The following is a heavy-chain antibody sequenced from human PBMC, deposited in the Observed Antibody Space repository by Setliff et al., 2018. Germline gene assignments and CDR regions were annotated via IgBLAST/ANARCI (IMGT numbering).Heavy chain of an antibody. D-gene: IGHD3-10*01. V-gene: IGHV1-3*01. CDR3: ARGLSDYYYESGSFPILGY. CDR2: INAANGTT. Sequence: ASVKVSCKASGYTFTNYGVHWVRQAPGQRLEWMGWINAANGTTNYAQKFQGRVTIITDESTNTAYMELSSLRSEDTAVYYCARGLSDYYYESGSFPILGYWGQGTLVTVSS. CDR1: GYTFTNYG. J-gene: IGHJ4*02.